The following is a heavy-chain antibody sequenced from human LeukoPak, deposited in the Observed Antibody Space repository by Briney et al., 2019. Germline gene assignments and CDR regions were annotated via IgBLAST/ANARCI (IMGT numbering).Heavy chain of an antibody. CDR3: ADPPNADY. CDR2: IGGSDGRT. V-gene: IGHV3-23*01. J-gene: IGHJ4*02. D-gene: IGHD4/OR15-4a*01. CDR1: GFTFGSFA. Sequence: PGGSLRLSCAASGFTFGSFAMSWVRQAPGKGLEWVSSIGGSDGRTYYAESVRGRFTISRDNSKNTLYLQMNSLRVEDTAVYFCADPPNADYWGQGTLVTVSS.